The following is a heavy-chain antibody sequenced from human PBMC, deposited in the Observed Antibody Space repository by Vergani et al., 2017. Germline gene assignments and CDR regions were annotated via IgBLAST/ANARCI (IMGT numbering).Heavy chain of an antibody. CDR3: ARDSRYSSSTSCYDTFDI. V-gene: IGHV4-31*03. CDR1: CGSISSCGHY. J-gene: IGHJ3*02. Sequence: QVQLQESGPGLVKPSQILSLTCTVSCGSISSCGHYWSWIGQHPGMCLEWIGYTHYSGKSYYNLSLKIRFIISVDMSKNQMSLRLSSVTAAATAVYYCARDSRYSSSTSCYDTFDIWGQGTMVTVSS. CDR2: THYSGKS. D-gene: IGHD2-2*01.